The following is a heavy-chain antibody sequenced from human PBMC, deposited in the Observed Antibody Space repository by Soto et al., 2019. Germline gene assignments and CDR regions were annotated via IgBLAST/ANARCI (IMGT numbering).Heavy chain of an antibody. V-gene: IGHV3-30*18. CDR2: ISYDGSNK. CDR1: GFTFSSYG. CDR3: AKDLGGYSYAKENYYYGMDV. D-gene: IGHD5-18*01. Sequence: QVRLVESGGGVVQPGRSLRLSCAASGFTFSSYGMHWVRQAPGKGLEWVAVISYDGSNKYYADSVKGRFTISRDNSKNTLYLQMNSLRAEDTAVYYCAKDLGGYSYAKENYYYGMDVWGQGTTVTVSS. J-gene: IGHJ6*02.